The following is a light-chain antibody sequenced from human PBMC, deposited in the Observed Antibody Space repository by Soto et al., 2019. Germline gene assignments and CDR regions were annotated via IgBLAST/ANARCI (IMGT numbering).Light chain of an antibody. CDR1: PSVTNF. J-gene: IGKJ5*01. V-gene: IGKV3D-11*02. Sequence: EILLTQSPATLSLSPGERATLSCRASPSVTNFLAWYQQKPGQAPRLLIYGAFNRANGIPARFSGSGSGTDFTLTISSLEPEDSAVYYCQQRNVWQPVTFGQGTRLEIK. CDR3: QQRNVWQPVT. CDR2: GAF.